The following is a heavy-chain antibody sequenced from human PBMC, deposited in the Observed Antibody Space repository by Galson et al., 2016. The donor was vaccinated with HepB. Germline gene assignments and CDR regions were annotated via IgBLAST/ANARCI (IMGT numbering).Heavy chain of an antibody. Sequence: SLRLSCAASEFTFSSYAMHWVRQAPGKGLEWVAVISYDGSNKYYADSVKGRFTMSRDNSKNTMYLQMNSLRADDTAVYYCAGRCLPGPFDYWGQGTLVTVSS. V-gene: IGHV3-30-3*01. J-gene: IGHJ4*02. CDR1: EFTFSSYA. CDR2: ISYDGSNK. D-gene: IGHD5/OR15-5a*01. CDR3: AGRCLPGPFDY.